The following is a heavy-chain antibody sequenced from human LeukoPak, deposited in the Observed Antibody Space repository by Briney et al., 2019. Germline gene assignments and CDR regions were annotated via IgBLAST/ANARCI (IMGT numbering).Heavy chain of an antibody. CDR2: INPSGGST. CDR1: GYTFTSYY. V-gene: IGHV1-46*01. J-gene: IGHJ5*02. CDR3: ARGDYDSSGYYYHWFDP. D-gene: IGHD3-22*01. Sequence: ASVKVSCKASGYTFTSYYMHWVRQAPGQGLEWMGIINPSGGSTSYAQKFQGRVTMTRDTSISTAYMELSRLRSDDTAVYYCARGDYDSSGYYYHWFDPWGQGTLVTVSS.